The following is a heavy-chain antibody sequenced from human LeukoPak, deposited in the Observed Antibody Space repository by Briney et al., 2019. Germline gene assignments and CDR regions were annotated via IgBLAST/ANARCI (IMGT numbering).Heavy chain of an antibody. D-gene: IGHD3-22*01. J-gene: IGHJ4*02. CDR2: ISGSGGST. V-gene: IGHV3-23*01. CDR3: AKGTPDSNAYYLEN. Sequence: GGSLRLSCAASGFTFSSYAMSWVRQAPGKGLEWVSAISGSGGSTYYADSVKGRFTISRDNSKNTLYLQMSSLRAEDTAVYYCAKGTPDSNAYYLENWGQGTLVTVSS. CDR1: GFTFSSYA.